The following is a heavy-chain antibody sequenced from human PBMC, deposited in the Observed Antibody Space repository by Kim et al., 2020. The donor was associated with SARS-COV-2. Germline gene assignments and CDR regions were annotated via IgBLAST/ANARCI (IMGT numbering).Heavy chain of an antibody. J-gene: IGHJ3*02. V-gene: IGHV1-24*01. CDR1: GYTLTELS. D-gene: IGHD3-22*01. CDR2: FDPENGET. CDR3: ATKTPDPYYDNFLDAFDI. Sequence: ASVKVSCKVSGYTLTELSMHWVRQAPGKGLEWMGGFDPENGETIYAQEFQDRVSMTEDTSRDTAYMELYSLRSEDMAVYYCATKTPDPYYDNFLDAFDIWDRGTMVTVSP.